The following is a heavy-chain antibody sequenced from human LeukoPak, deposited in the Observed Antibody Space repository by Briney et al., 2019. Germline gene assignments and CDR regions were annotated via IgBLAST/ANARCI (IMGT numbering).Heavy chain of an antibody. CDR1: GGSISSYY. J-gene: IGHJ4*02. CDR3: ASRSGSYYLSFDY. Sequence: SETLSLTCTVSGGSISSYYWSWIRQPPGKGLEWIGYIYYSGSTNYNPSLKSRVTISVDTSKNQFSLKLSSVTAADTAVYYCASRSGSYYLSFDYWGQGTLVTVSS. D-gene: IGHD3-10*01. CDR2: IYYSGST. V-gene: IGHV4-59*08.